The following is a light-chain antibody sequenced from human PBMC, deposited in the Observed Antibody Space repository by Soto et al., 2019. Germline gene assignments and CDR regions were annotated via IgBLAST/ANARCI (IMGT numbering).Light chain of an antibody. CDR2: AAS. V-gene: IGKV1-27*01. J-gene: IGKJ2*01. CDR1: RDISSS. CDR3: QKYNSAPNT. Sequence: DVPMTQSPSSLSASVGDRVTITCRASRDISSSLAWCQQKPGKVPKLLIYAASTLHAGVQSRFSGSGSGTFFTLTINSLQPEDVATYYCQKYNSAPNTFGRGTRLEIK.